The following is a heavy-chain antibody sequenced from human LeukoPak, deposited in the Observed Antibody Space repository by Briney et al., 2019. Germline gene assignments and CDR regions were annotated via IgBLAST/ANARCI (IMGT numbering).Heavy chain of an antibody. D-gene: IGHD3-9*01. CDR2: IYPGDSDT. V-gene: IGHV5-51*01. CDR1: GYDFSGDW. Sequence: GESLKIFCKGSGYDFSGDWIGWVRQMPGKGLELMGIIYPGDSDTRYSPSFQGQVTMSADKSISTAYLQWSGLKASDTAMYYCARLSRPHILDTNWFDSWGQGSLVTVSS. CDR3: ARLSRPHILDTNWFDS. J-gene: IGHJ5*01.